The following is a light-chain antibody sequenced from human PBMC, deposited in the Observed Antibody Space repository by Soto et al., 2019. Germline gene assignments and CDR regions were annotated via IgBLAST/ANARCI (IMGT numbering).Light chain of an antibody. CDR1: FSNIGQNF. CDR3: GTWDSSLTFYV. CDR2: ENN. J-gene: IGLJ1*01. Sequence: QSALTQPPSVSAAPGQKVTISCSGSFSNIGQNFVSWYQLVPGTAPKLLIYENNKRPSGVPDRFSGSKSGTSATLDITGLQTGDEADYCCGTWDSSLTFYVFAPGTKVTVL. V-gene: IGLV1-51*02.